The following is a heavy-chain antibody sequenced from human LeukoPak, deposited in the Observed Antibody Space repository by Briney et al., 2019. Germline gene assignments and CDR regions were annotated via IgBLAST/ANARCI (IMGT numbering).Heavy chain of an antibody. Sequence: PSETLSLTCAVYGGSFSGYYWSWIRQPPGRGLEWIGEFNLGGGTNYNPSLKSRLTISVDASKSQVSLKLCSVTAADTAVYYCARDQGYGDYVSWGQGTLVTVSS. CDR1: GGSFSGYY. D-gene: IGHD4-17*01. CDR3: ARDQGYGDYVS. CDR2: FNLGGGT. J-gene: IGHJ4*02. V-gene: IGHV4-34*01.